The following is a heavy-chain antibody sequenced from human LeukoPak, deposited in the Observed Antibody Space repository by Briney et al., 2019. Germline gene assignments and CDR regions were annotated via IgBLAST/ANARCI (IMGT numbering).Heavy chain of an antibody. Sequence: PGGSLRLSRAASGFTVISKYMSWVRQAPGKGREWVSVMYSGGRTYYPDSVTDRSTISRDNYKNTLYLQMNSLRAEDTAVYYCARDRDGYNPDYWGQGTLVTVSS. CDR3: ARDRDGYNPDY. J-gene: IGHJ4*02. V-gene: IGHV3-53*01. CDR1: GFTVISKY. CDR2: MYSGGRT. D-gene: IGHD5-24*01.